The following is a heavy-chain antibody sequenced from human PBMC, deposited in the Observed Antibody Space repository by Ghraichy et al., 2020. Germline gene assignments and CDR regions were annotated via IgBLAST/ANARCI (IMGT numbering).Heavy chain of an antibody. Sequence: SETLSLTCTVSGGSIRSAGYYWTWIRQHQHPGKSLEWIGNIYYTGITDYHPSLKSRIAISVDTSKNRFSLNLDSVTAADTAVYYCATNHGDYAKSVFDYWGQGPLVTVSS. J-gene: IGHJ4*02. CDR3: ATNHGDYAKSVFDY. CDR2: IYYTGIT. D-gene: IGHD4-17*01. CDR1: GGSIRSAGYY. V-gene: IGHV4-31*03.